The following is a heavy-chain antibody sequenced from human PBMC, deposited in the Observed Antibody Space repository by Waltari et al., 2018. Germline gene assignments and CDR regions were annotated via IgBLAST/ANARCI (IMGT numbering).Heavy chain of an antibody. V-gene: IGHV3-30*03. CDR1: GFTFSSYG. CDR3: ATRIAARPWEFDY. CDR2: ISYEGSNK. J-gene: IGHJ4*02. D-gene: IGHD6-6*01. Sequence: QVQLVESGGGVVQPGRSLRLSCAASGFTFSSYGMHWVRQAPGKWLEWVAVISYEGSNKYYAYSVKGRFTISRDNSKNTLYLQMNSLRAEDTAVYYCATRIAARPWEFDYWGQGTLVTVSS.